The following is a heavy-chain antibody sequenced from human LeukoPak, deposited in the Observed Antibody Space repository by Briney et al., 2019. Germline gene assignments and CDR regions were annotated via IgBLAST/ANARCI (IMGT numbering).Heavy chain of an antibody. CDR1: GFTFSSYA. J-gene: IGHJ3*02. CDR2: ISGSGDST. Sequence: GGSLRLSCAASGFTFSSYAMSWVRQAPGKGLEWVSVISGSGDSTYYAASVKGRFTISRDTFKNTLYLQMNSLRAEDTALYYCAKDKTYDDSWSGHDASDIWGHGTMVSVSS. D-gene: IGHD3-3*01. V-gene: IGHV3-23*01. CDR3: AKDKTYDDSWSGHDASDI.